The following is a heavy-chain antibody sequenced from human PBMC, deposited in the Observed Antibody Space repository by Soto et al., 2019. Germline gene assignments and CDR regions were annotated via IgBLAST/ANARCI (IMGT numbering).Heavy chain of an antibody. D-gene: IGHD3-10*01. CDR2: MNPNSGNT. CDR3: ARRMTWSLWCFDL. V-gene: IGHV1-8*01. CDR1: GYTFKNYD. J-gene: IGHJ2*01. Sequence: QVQLLQSGAEVKKPGASVRVSCRASGYTFKNYDINWVRRAPGQGLEWMGWMNPNSGNTGYAQKFQDRVTMTSATSTRTAYMELISLTAEATALYYCARRMTWSLWCFDLWGSGTQVTVSS.